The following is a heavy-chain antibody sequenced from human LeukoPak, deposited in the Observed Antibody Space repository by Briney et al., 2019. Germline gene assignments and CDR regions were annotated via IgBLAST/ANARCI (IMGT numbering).Heavy chain of an antibody. CDR1: GFSLSTSGVG. CDR2: IYWNDDK. Sequence: SGPTLVKPPQTLTLTCTFSGFSLSTSGVGVAWIRQPPGKALEWLALIYWNDDKRYSPSLKSRLTITKDTSKNQVVLTMTNMDPVDTATYYCAHTPKKFDSAGYTVLNYWGQGTLVTVSS. D-gene: IGHD3-22*01. V-gene: IGHV2-5*01. CDR3: AHTPKKFDSAGYTVLNY. J-gene: IGHJ4*02.